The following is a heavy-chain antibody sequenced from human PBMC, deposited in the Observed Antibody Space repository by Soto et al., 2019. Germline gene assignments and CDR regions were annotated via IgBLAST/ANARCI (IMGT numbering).Heavy chain of an antibody. Sequence: SQTLSLTCSISGDSVSSNSAAWNWIRQSPSRGLEWLGRTYYRSKWYNDYAVSVKSRITINPDTSKNQFSLQLNSVTPEDTAVYYCVHSSGYPNWFDPWGQGTLVNVSS. V-gene: IGHV6-1*01. CDR2: TYYRSKWYN. J-gene: IGHJ5*02. CDR3: VHSSGYPNWFDP. D-gene: IGHD3-22*01. CDR1: GDSVSSNSAA.